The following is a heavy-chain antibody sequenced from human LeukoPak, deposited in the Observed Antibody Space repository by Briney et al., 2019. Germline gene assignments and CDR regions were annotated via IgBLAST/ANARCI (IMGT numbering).Heavy chain of an antibody. D-gene: IGHD1-26*01. CDR3: ARTRYSGSYPNDY. Sequence: ASVKVSCKASGYTFTGYYMHWVRQAPGQGLGWMGWINPNSGGTNYAQKFQGRVTMTRDTSISTAYMELSRLRSDDTAVYYCARTRYSGSYPNDYWGQGTLVSVSS. J-gene: IGHJ4*02. CDR2: INPNSGGT. CDR1: GYTFTGYY. V-gene: IGHV1-2*02.